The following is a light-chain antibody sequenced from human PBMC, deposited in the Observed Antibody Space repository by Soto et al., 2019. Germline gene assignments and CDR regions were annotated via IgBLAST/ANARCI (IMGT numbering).Light chain of an antibody. J-gene: IGKJ4*01. CDR3: KQRYNWPPLT. V-gene: IGKV3-11*01. CDR1: QSVSIY. Sequence: EIVLTQSPATLSLSPGERATLSCRASQSVSIYLAGYQQKPGQAPRLLIDDASNRTTGIPARFIGSGSGTDFTITIISIETEDFAVYYCKQRYNWPPLTFGGGTKVEIK. CDR2: DAS.